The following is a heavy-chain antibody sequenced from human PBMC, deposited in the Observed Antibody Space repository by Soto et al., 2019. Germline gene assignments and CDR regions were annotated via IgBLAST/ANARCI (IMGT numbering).Heavy chain of an antibody. V-gene: IGHV4-59*01. D-gene: IGHD4-17*01. CDR3: ARGGSYGDFFDY. J-gene: IGHJ4*02. CDR2: IYYTGST. Sequence: SETLSLTCTVSGGSMSSNYWTWIRQSPGKGLEWIGYIYYTGSTKYNPSLKSRVTISLDTSKNQFSLRLTSVTSADTAVYYCARGGSYGDFFDYWGQGAQVTVPQ. CDR1: GGSMSSNY.